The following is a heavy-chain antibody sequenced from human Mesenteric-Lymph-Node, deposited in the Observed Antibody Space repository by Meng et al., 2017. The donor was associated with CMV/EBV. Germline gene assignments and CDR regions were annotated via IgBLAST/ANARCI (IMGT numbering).Heavy chain of an antibody. CDR2: FDPTGGDT. J-gene: IGHJ4*02. CDR3: AAQWVVAAKGGLHY. Sequence: ASVKVSCKASGYSFITYYMHWVRQAPGQGLEWMGVFDPTGGDTRYAQKFQGRVTMSRDTSTTTVYMELTSLRSEDTAVYYCAAQWVVAAKGGLHYWGQGTLVTVSS. V-gene: IGHV1-46*01. D-gene: IGHD2-15*01. CDR1: GYSFITYY.